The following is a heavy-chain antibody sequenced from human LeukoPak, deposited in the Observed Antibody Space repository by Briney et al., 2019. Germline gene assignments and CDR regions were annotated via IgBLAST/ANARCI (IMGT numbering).Heavy chain of an antibody. CDR2: INAGNGNT. CDR1: GYTFSTYP. J-gene: IGHJ4*02. V-gene: IGHV1-3*01. CDR3: ARGDPHPPGNH. Sequence: ASVKVSCKASGYTFSTYPMNWVRQAPGQGLEWMGWINAGNGNTKYSQKFQGRVTITRDTSASTAYMELSSLRSEDTAVYYCARGDPHPPGNHWGQGTLVTVSS.